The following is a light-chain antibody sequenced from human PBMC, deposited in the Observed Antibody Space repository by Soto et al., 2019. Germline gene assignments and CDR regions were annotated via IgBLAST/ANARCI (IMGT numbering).Light chain of an antibody. CDR1: QSVSSN. Sequence: EIVMTQSPATLSVSPGERATLSCRASQSVSSNLAWYQQKPGQAPRLLIYGASTRATGIPARFSGSGSGTEFTLTISSLQSEHFAVYYCQQYHNRRPEHTFGQGTKLEIK. CDR3: QQYHNRRPEHT. V-gene: IGKV3-15*01. CDR2: GAS. J-gene: IGKJ2*01.